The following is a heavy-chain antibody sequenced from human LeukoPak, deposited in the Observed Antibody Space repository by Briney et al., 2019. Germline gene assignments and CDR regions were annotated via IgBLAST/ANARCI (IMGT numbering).Heavy chain of an antibody. D-gene: IGHD3-22*01. J-gene: IGHJ4*02. Sequence: PGGSLRLSCAASGFTFSSYAIHWVRQAPGKGLEWVAVISYDGSNKYYADSVKGRFTISRDNSKNTLYLQMSSLRAGDTAVYHCAKSSYYDSSGYYREYYFDYWGQGTLVTVSS. CDR2: ISYDGSNK. V-gene: IGHV3-30-3*02. CDR3: AKSSYYDSSGYYREYYFDY. CDR1: GFTFSSYA.